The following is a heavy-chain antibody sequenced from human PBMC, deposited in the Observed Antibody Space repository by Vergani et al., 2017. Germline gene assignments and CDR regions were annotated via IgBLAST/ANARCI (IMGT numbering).Heavy chain of an antibody. J-gene: IGHJ4*02. CDR3: ARLYGRDSSGSKYFDY. V-gene: IGHV5-51*01. CDR2: IHPADSDT. CDR1: RHSFTNYW. D-gene: IGHD3-22*01. Sequence: EVQLVQSGAEVKKPGESLKISCQISRHSFTNYWIGWVRQMPGKGLEWMGFIHPADSDTRHSPSFQVQVTISVDKSISTAYRQRSSLRALDSAMYYCARLYGRDSSGSKYFDYWGQGTLVTVSS.